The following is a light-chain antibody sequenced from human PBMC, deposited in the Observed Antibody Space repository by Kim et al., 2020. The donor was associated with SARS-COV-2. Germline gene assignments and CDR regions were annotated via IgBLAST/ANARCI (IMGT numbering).Light chain of an antibody. CDR1: QSVLYSSNNKNY. V-gene: IGKV4-1*01. J-gene: IGKJ2*01. CDR2: WAS. Sequence: DIVMTQSPDSLAVSLGERAAINCKSSQSVLYSSNNKNYLAWYQHKPGQPPKLLIYWASTRESGVPDRFSGSGSGTDFTLTISSLQAEDVAIYYCQQYDSSPYTFGQGTKLEI. CDR3: QQYDSSPYT.